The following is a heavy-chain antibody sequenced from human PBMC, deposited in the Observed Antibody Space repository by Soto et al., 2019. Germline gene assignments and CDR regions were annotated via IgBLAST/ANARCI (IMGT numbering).Heavy chain of an antibody. Sequence: SVKGCGKASGCTFSSYAISCVRQAPGQWLGCMGGIIPIFGTANYAQKFQGRVTITADESTSTAYMELSSLRSEDTAVYYCARAKFQWELLWSNYYYYGMDVWGQGTTVTVSS. D-gene: IGHD1-26*01. CDR3: ARAKFQWELLWSNYYYYGMDV. CDR1: GCTFSSYA. J-gene: IGHJ6*02. CDR2: IIPIFGTA. V-gene: IGHV1-69*01.